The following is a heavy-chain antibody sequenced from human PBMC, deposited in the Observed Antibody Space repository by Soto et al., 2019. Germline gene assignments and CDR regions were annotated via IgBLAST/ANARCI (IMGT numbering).Heavy chain of an antibody. CDR2: ISSSSSTI. V-gene: IGHV3-48*02. J-gene: IGHJ3*02. Sequence: GSLRLSCPAPVFTFSSYSMNWVRQAPGKGVEWVSYISSSSSTIYYADSVKGRFTISRDNAKNSLYLQMNSLRDEDTAVYYCARVTTPYDFWSGYPTDAFDIWGQGTMVTVSS. CDR3: ARVTTPYDFWSGYPTDAFDI. D-gene: IGHD3-3*01. CDR1: VFTFSSYS.